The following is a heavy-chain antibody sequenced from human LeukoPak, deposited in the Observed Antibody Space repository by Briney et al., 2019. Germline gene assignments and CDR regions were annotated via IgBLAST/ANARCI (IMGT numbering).Heavy chain of an antibody. CDR1: GGSISSYF. V-gene: IGHV4-4*07. J-gene: IGHJ4*02. CDR3: ATDGDYYDSGTYSGH. Sequence: SETLSLTRTVSGGSISSYFWSWIRQPAGKGLEWIGRIYTSGSTDYNPSLKSRVTMSVDTSKNQFPLKLTSVTAADTAVYYCATDGDYYDSGTYSGHWGQGTLVTVSS. CDR2: IYTSGST. D-gene: IGHD3-10*01.